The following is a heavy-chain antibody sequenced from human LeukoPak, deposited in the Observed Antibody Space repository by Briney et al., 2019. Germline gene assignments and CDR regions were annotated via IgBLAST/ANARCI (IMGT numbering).Heavy chain of an antibody. CDR2: INGGGGST. CDR1: GFTVSSNY. Sequence: GGSLRLSCAASGFTVSSNYMSWVRQAPGKGPEWVSGINGGGGSTFYAESVTGRFTIPRDNSKNTLFLRMNTLRAEDTAVYYCVKDGRRSPPCWGQGTLVTVSS. V-gene: IGHV3-23*01. J-gene: IGHJ4*02. CDR3: VKDGRRSPPC. D-gene: IGHD2-15*01.